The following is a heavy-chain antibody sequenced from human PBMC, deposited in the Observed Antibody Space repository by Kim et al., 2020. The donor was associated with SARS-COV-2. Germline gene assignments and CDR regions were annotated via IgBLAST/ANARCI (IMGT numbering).Heavy chain of an antibody. CDR1: GFIFSSYG. J-gene: IGHJ4*02. V-gene: IGHV3-23*01. Sequence: GGSLRLSCAASGFIFSSYGMSWVRQAPGKGLEWVSTISSSGDSTYYTDSVKGRFTMSRDNSKNTLYLQMNSLRAEDTAVYYCAKFSLSHSGIYLDFDCWGQGTLVTVSS. CDR3: AKFSLSHSGIYLDFDC. D-gene: IGHD1-26*01. CDR2: ISSSGDST.